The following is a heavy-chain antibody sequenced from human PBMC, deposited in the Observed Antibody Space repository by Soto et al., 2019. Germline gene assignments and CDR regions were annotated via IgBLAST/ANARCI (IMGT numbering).Heavy chain of an antibody. CDR2: IVVGSGNT. CDR3: AADGILLGARDYFDY. D-gene: IGHD1-20*01. Sequence: QLQLVQSGPEVKKPGTSVKVSCKASGFTFTSSAVQWVRQARGQRLEWIGWIVVGSGNTNYAQKFQERVTITRDMSTSTAYMELSSLRSEDTAVYYCAADGILLGARDYFDYWGQGTLVTVSS. V-gene: IGHV1-58*01. CDR1: GFTFTSSA. J-gene: IGHJ4*02.